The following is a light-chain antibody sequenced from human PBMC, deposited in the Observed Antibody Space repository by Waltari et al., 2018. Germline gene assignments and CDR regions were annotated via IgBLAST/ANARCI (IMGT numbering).Light chain of an antibody. J-gene: IGKJ1*01. Sequence: ELVLTQSPGTLSLSPGERANLSCRASQSVSGSYLAWYQQKPGQAPRLLIYGAFRRATGIPDRFSGSESGTDFTLTISRLEPEDFAVYYCQQYGSSPRTFGQGTKVEIK. CDR1: QSVSGSY. CDR3: QQYGSSPRT. CDR2: GAF. V-gene: IGKV3-20*01.